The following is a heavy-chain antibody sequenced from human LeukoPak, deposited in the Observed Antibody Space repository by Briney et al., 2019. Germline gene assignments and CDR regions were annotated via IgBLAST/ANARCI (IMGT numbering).Heavy chain of an antibody. V-gene: IGHV4-39*07. J-gene: IGHJ4*02. D-gene: IGHD3-22*01. Sequence: PSETLSLTCTVSGGSISGSSYYWGWIRQPPGKGLEWIGSIFYSGSTYYNPSLKSRVTISLDTSKNQFSLRLTSVTAADTAVYSCATSSGYYYAIDQWGQGTLVIVSS. CDR1: GGSISGSSYY. CDR2: IFYSGST. CDR3: ATSSGYYYAIDQ.